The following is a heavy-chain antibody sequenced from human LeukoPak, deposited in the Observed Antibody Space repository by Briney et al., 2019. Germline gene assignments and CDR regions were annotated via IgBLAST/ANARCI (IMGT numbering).Heavy chain of an antibody. CDR1: GGSFSGYY. CDR2: INHIGNT. D-gene: IGHD3-10*01. J-gene: IGHJ6*03. V-gene: IGHV4-34*01. Sequence: SETLSLTCAVYGGSFSGYYWSWIRQPPGKGLEWIDEINHIGNTNYDPSLRSRVTISVDTSKNQFSLSLTSATVADTGVYFCARLGSVGYYNYQYMDIWGNGTTVTVSS. CDR3: ARLGSVGYYNYQYMDI.